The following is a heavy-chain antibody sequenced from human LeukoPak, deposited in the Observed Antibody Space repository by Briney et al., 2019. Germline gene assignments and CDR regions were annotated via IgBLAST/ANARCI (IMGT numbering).Heavy chain of an antibody. CDR3: ARGPYSGYEKAFDY. CDR2: INHSGST. D-gene: IGHD5-12*01. Sequence: SETLSLTCAVYGGSFSGYYWSWIRQPPGKGLEWIGEINHSGSTNYNPSLKSRVTISVDTSKNQFSLKPSSATAADTAVYYCARGPYSGYEKAFDYWGQGTLVTVSS. J-gene: IGHJ4*02. V-gene: IGHV4-34*01. CDR1: GGSFSGYY.